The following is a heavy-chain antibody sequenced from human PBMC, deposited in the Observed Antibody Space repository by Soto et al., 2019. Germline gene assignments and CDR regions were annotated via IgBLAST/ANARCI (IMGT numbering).Heavy chain of an antibody. V-gene: IGHV1-8*01. J-gene: IGHJ3*02. D-gene: IGHD3-3*01. CDR1: GYTFTSYD. CDR3: ATSITIFGVVPDAFDI. Sequence: ASVKVSCKASGYTFTSYDINWVRQATGQGLEWMGGMDPKDGNTGYAQKFQGRVTMTKNTSTNTAYMELSSLRSEDTAVYYCATSITIFGVVPDAFDIWGQGTMVTVSS. CDR2: MDPKDGNT.